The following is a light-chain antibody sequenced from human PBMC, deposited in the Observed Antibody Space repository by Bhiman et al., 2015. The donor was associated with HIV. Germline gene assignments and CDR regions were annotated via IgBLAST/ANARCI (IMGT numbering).Light chain of an antibody. CDR2: QDS. CDR3: QAWDRNSAV. CDR1: KLGNKY. V-gene: IGLV3-1*01. J-gene: IGLJ2*01. Sequence: SYELTQPPSVSVSPGQTASITCSGDKLGNKYASWYQQKARQSPVLVIYQDSKRPSGIPERFSGTNSGNTATLTISGTQALDEADYYCQAWDRNSAVFGGRDPADRP.